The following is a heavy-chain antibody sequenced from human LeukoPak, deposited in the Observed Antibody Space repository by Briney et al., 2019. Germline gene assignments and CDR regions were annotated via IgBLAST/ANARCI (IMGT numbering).Heavy chain of an antibody. J-gene: IGHJ4*02. D-gene: IGHD2/OR15-2a*01. CDR3: ARVLTQEYDD. V-gene: IGHV3-53*01. Sequence: GGPLRLSCAASGFTVSSNYMSWVRQAPGKGLEWVSVIYSGGSTYYADSVKGRFTISRDNSKNTLYLQMNSLRAEDTAVYYCARVLTQEYDDWGQGTLVTVSS. CDR2: IYSGGST. CDR1: GFTVSSNY.